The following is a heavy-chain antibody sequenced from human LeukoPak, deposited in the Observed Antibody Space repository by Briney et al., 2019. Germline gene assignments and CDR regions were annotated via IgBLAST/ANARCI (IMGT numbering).Heavy chain of an antibody. V-gene: IGHV4-34*01. CDR1: GGSFSGYY. D-gene: IGHD3-10*01. Sequence: PSETLSLTCAVYGGSFSGYYWSWIRQPPGKGLEWIGEINHSGSTNYNPSLKSRVTISVDTSKNQFSLKLSSVTAADTAVYYCARKRNYYYGSGSPYYFDYWGQGTLVTVSS. J-gene: IGHJ4*02. CDR3: ARKRNYYYGSGSPYYFDY. CDR2: INHSGST.